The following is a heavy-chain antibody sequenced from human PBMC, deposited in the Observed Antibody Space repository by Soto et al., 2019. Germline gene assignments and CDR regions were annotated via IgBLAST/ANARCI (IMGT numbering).Heavy chain of an antibody. Sequence: PGGSLRLSCAASGFTFSDYYMSWIRQAPGKGLEWVSYISSSGSTIYYADSVKGRFTISRDNAKNSLYLQMNSLRAEDTAVYYCARDHVWGYDFWSGYYTGPDYYYGIDVWGQGTTVTVSS. CDR3: ARDHVWGYDFWSGYYTGPDYYYGIDV. CDR2: ISSSGSTI. D-gene: IGHD3-3*01. J-gene: IGHJ6*02. V-gene: IGHV3-11*01. CDR1: GFTFSDYY.